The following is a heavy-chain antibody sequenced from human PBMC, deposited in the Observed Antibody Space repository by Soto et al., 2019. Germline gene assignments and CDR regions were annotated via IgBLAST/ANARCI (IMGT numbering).Heavy chain of an antibody. CDR3: ARAREMAGIGEIDF. V-gene: IGHV3-30-3*01. D-gene: IGHD6-19*01. Sequence: QVQLVESGGGVVQPGRSLRLSCAASGFTFSSYAIHWVRQAPGKGLEWVAVVSYDGSNKYYADSVKGRFTISRDNFKDTMYLHMNSLRPEDTAVYSCARAREMAGIGEIDFWGQGTLVTVSS. CDR1: GFTFSSYA. J-gene: IGHJ4*02. CDR2: VSYDGSNK.